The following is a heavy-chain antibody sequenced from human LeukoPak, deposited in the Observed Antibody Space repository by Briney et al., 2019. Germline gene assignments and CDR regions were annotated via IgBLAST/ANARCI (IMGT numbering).Heavy chain of an antibody. CDR2: IYYSGTT. CDR1: GGSISGYY. Sequence: SETLSLTCTVSGGSISGYYWSWIRQPPGKGLEWIGYIYYSGTTDYSPSLRSRVTMSLDTSKNQFSLKLSSVTAADTAVYYCARAETTGLPGYYYYMDVWGKGTTVTISS. CDR3: ARAETTGLPGYYYYMDV. D-gene: IGHD4-17*01. V-gene: IGHV4-59*08. J-gene: IGHJ6*03.